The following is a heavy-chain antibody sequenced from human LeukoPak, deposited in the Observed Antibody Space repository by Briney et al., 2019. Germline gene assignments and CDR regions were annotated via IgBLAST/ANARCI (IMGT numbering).Heavy chain of an antibody. CDR1: GYTFTSYG. CDR2: ISAYNGNT. J-gene: IGHJ3*02. V-gene: IGHV1-18*01. CDR3: ARDRICSGGSRQIPSWFGIGVFDAFDI. D-gene: IGHD2-15*01. Sequence: ASVKVSCKASGYTFTSYGISWVRQAPGQGLEWMGWISAYNGNTNYAQKLQGRVTMTTDTSTSTAYMELRSLRSDDTAVYYCARDRICSGGSRQIPSWFGIGVFDAFDIWGQGTMVTVSS.